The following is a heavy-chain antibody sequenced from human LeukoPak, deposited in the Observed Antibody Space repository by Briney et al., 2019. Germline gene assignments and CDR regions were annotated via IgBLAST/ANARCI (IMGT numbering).Heavy chain of an antibody. CDR3: ARAADWIHSSGWRWGLVP. CDR2: IYYSGSA. V-gene: IGHV4-59*08. J-gene: IGHJ5*02. Sequence: PSETLSLTCTVSGASISSYFWSWIRQSPGKGLEWIGYIYYSGSATYNPSLKSRVTISVDTSKNQFSLRLTSVTAADTAVYYCARAADWIHSSGWRWGLVPWIQRTLVTVSS. CDR1: GASISSYF. D-gene: IGHD6-19*01.